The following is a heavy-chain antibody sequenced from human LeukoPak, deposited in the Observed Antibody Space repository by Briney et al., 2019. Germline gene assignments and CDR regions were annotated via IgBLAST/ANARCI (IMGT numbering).Heavy chain of an antibody. CDR1: GFTFNSYW. CDR2: IKQDASET. Sequence: PGGSLRLSCAASGFTFNSYWMSWVRQAPGKGLEWMASIKQDASETRYVDSVKGRFTILRDNTETSLFLHMNSLRAEDTAVYYCARYGLGDTFDIWGHGTVVTVSS. V-gene: IGHV3-7*01. J-gene: IGHJ3*02. CDR3: ARYGLGDTFDI. D-gene: IGHD4-17*01.